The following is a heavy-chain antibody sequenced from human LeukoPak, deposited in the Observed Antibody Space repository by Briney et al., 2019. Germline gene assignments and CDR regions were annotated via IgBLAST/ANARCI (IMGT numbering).Heavy chain of an antibody. CDR2: IIPIFGTA. J-gene: IGHJ4*02. Sequence: SVKVSCKASGYTFTDYYMYWVRQAPGQGLEWMGGIIPIFGTANYAQKFQGRVTITADESTSTAYMELSSLRSEDTAVYYCARVIGGDCSSTSCAIGDYWGQGTLVTVSS. CDR3: ARVIGGDCSSTSCAIGDY. CDR1: GYTFTDYY. V-gene: IGHV1-69*13. D-gene: IGHD2-2*03.